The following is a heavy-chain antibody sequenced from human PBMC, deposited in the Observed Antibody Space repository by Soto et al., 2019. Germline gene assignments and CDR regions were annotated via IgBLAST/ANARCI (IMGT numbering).Heavy chain of an antibody. CDR3: SSVGCSNSKCYTRGMDV. CDR2: IYSDGTT. Sequence: PETLSLTCTVSGGSISGYYWSWVRQPAGKGLEWVGRIYSDGTTNYSPSLKSRVTMSLDTSKDQFSLHLNSVTAADTAVYYCSSVGCSNSKCYTRGMDVWGQGTTVTVS. J-gene: IGHJ6*02. CDR1: GGSISGYY. D-gene: IGHD2-2*01. V-gene: IGHV4-4*07.